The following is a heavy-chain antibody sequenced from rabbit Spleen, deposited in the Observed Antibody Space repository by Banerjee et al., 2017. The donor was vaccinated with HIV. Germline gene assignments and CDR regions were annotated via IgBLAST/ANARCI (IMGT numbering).Heavy chain of an antibody. D-gene: IGHD4-1*01. CDR2: INTATGKD. J-gene: IGHJ6*01. V-gene: IGHV1S45*01. CDR1: GFSFSSNW. Sequence: LEESGGGLVKPGGTLTLTCTVSGFSFSSNWICWVRQAPGKGLEWIACINTATGKDVYASWAKGRFTISTSSSTTVTLQMTSLTAADTATYFCARDLAGVIGWNFSVWGPGTLVTVS. CDR3: ARDLAGVIGWNFSV.